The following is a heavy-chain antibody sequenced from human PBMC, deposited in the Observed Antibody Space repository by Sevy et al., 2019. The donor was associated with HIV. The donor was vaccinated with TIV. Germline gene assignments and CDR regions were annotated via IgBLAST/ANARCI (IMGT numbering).Heavy chain of an antibody. CDR1: GFTFSAYS. J-gene: IGHJ4*02. CDR3: VRRGVDAYNGYFDL. CDR2: ISTGTDHI. D-gene: IGHD3-10*01. Sequence: GGSLRLSCTASGFTFSAYSMNWVRQAPGKGLEWLSYISTGTDHIYYADSAKGRFAISRDDAKKSVYLEMKSLGDQETALYYCVRRGVDAYNGYFDLWGQGTLVTVSS. V-gene: IGHV3-21*05.